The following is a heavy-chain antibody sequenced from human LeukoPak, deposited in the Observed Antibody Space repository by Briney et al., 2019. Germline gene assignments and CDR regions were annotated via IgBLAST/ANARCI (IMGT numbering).Heavy chain of an antibody. CDR1: GFTFSSYS. CDR2: ISSSSSYI. V-gene: IGHV3-21*04. Sequence: GGSLRLSCAASGFTFSSYSMNWVRQAPGKGLEWVSSISSSSSYIYYADSVKGRFTISRDNSKNTLYLQMNSLRAEDTAVYYCAKSRRASSIAARLAYYYYGMDVWGQGTTVTVSS. J-gene: IGHJ6*02. D-gene: IGHD6-6*01. CDR3: AKSRRASSIAARLAYYYYGMDV.